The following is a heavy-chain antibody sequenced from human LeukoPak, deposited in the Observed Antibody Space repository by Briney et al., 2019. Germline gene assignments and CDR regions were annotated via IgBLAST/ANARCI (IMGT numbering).Heavy chain of an antibody. CDR3: ASTYCSSTSCYPY. CDR2: IYSGGST. J-gene: IGHJ4*02. Sequence: GGSLRLSCAASGFTVSSNYMSWVCQAPGKGLEWVSVIYSGGSTYYADSVKGRFTISRDNSKNTLYLQMNSLRAEDTAVYYCASTYCSSTSCYPYWGQGTLVTVSS. V-gene: IGHV3-53*01. D-gene: IGHD2-2*01. CDR1: GFTVSSNY.